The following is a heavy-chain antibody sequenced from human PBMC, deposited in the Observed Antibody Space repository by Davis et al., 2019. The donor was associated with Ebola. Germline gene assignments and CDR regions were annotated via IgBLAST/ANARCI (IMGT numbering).Heavy chain of an antibody. CDR1: GYTFTNYG. CDR2: ISPYNGKT. CDR3: ARGCPLDICSWGQVDF. D-gene: IGHD3-16*01. J-gene: IGHJ4*02. Sequence: ASVKVSCKASGYTFTNYGIAWVRQAPGQGLEWVGWISPYNGKTNYVQKLQGRVTMTTDTSTNIAYMELRSLTSDDTAVYYCARGCPLDICSWGQVDFWGQGTLITVSS. V-gene: IGHV1-18*01.